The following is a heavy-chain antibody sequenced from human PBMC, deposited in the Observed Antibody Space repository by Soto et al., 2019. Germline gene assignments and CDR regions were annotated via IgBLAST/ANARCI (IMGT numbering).Heavy chain of an antibody. D-gene: IGHD3-22*01. CDR3: ARESSYDSSGYYLYYFDY. J-gene: IGHJ4*02. V-gene: IGHV1-69*04. Sequence: SVKVSCKASADTFTGYTVTWVRQAPGQGLEWVGRIIPILGIANYAQKFQGRVTITADKSTSTAYMELSSLRSEDTAVYYCARESSYDSSGYYLYYFDYWGQGTLVTVSS. CDR1: ADTFTGYT. CDR2: IIPILGIA.